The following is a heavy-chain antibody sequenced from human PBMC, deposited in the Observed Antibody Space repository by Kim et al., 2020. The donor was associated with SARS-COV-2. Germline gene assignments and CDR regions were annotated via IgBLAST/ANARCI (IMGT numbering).Heavy chain of an antibody. CDR2: IYYSGST. CDR1: GGSISSGGYY. J-gene: IGHJ5*02. D-gene: IGHD1-1*01. V-gene: IGHV4-31*03. CDR3: ARGTAGGTTSWFDP. Sequence: SETLSLTCTVSGGSISSGGYYWSWIRQHPGKGLEWIGYIYYSGSTYYNPSLKSRVTISVDTSKNQFSLKLSSVTAADTAVYYCARGTAGGTTSWFDPWGQGTLVTVSS.